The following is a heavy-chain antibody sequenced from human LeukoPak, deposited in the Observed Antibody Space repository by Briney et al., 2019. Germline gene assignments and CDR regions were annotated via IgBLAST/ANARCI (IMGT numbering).Heavy chain of an antibody. Sequence: PSETLSLTCTVSGDSISSTSYYWGWIRQPPGKGLEWIGSIYYSGSTYNNPSLKSRVTISVDTSKNQFSLKLSSVTAADAAVYYCARGDCSSTSCLFDYWGQGTLVTVSS. CDR2: IYYSGST. J-gene: IGHJ4*01. V-gene: IGHV4-39*07. D-gene: IGHD2-2*01. CDR3: ARGDCSSTSCLFDY. CDR1: GDSISSTSYY.